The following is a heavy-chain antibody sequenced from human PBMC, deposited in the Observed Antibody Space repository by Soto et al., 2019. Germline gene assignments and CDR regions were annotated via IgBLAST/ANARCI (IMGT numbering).Heavy chain of an antibody. J-gene: IGHJ5*02. Sequence: GGSLRLSCAAPGFTFSSYGMHWVRQASGKGLEWVAVISYDGSNKYYADSVKGRFTISRDNSKNTLYLQMNSLRAEDTAVYYCAKDLRIAVSGPVDXWGLGTLVTVSS. CDR2: ISYDGSNK. V-gene: IGHV3-30*18. D-gene: IGHD6-19*01. CDR1: GFTFSSYG. CDR3: AKDLRIAVSGPVDX.